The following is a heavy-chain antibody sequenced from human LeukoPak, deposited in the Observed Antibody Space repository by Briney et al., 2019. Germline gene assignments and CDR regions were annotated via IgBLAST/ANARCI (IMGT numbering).Heavy chain of an antibody. CDR2: IYTSGNT. D-gene: IGHD1-7*01. V-gene: IGHV4-61*02. Sequence: SQTLSLTFTVSGGSISSGGYSWTWIRQPAGKGLEWIGRIYTSGNTNYTPSLKSRVTISLDTSKNQFSLNLRSVTAADTAVYYCARRKTATTGYFDYWGQGTLVTVSS. CDR3: ARRKTATTGYFDY. CDR1: GGSISSGGYS. J-gene: IGHJ4*02.